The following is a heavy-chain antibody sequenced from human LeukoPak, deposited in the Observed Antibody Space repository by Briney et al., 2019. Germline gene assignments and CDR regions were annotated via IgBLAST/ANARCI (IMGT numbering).Heavy chain of an antibody. D-gene: IGHD3-3*01. CDR1: GYTFTGYY. CDR3: ARADRSGYYTTHNWFDP. J-gene: IGHJ5*02. CDR2: INPNSGGT. V-gene: IGHV1-2*02. Sequence: GASVKVSCKASGYTFTGYYMHWVRQAPGQGLEWMGWINPNSGGTNYAQKFQGRVTMTRDTSISTAYMELSRLRSDDTAVYYCARADRSGYYTTHNWFDPWGQGTLVTVSS.